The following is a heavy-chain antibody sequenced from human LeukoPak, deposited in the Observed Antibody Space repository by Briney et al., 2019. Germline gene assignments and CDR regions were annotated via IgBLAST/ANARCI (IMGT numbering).Heavy chain of an antibody. V-gene: IGHV1-8*01. J-gene: IGHJ4*02. CDR1: GYTFTSYD. D-gene: IGHD5-12*01. Sequence: ASVKVSCKASGYTFTSYDINWVRQATGQGLEWMGWMSPDSGYTGYAQTFQGRVTLTRNTSVSTAFMELSSLRSEDTAVYYCEIYTGYDSFWGQGTLVTVSS. CDR2: MSPDSGYT. CDR3: EIYTGYDSF.